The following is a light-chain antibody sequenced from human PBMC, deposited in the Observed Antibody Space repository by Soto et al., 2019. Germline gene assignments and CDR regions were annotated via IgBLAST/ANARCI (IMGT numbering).Light chain of an antibody. CDR2: GAS. V-gene: IGKV3-20*01. Sequence: EIVLTQSPGTLSLSPGERSTLSCRFSQSVSSSYLAWYQQKPGQAPRLLIYGASSRATGIPDRFSGSGSGTEFTLTISRLEPEDFAVYYCQQYGSSPPITFGQGTRLEIK. CDR3: QQYGSSPPIT. J-gene: IGKJ5*01. CDR1: QSVSSSY.